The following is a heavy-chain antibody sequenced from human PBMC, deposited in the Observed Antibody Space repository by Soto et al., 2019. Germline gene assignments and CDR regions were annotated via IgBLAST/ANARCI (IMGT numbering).Heavy chain of an antibody. CDR3: ARTWGIAAAGPLPYNWFDP. V-gene: IGHV4-31*03. Sequence: LSLTCTVSGGSISSGGYYWSWIRQHPGKGLEWIGYIYYSGSTYYNPSLKSRVTISVDTSKNQFSLKLSSVTAADTAVYYCARTWGIAAAGPLPYNWFDPWGQGTLVTVSS. D-gene: IGHD6-13*01. CDR2: IYYSGST. J-gene: IGHJ5*02. CDR1: GGSISSGGYY.